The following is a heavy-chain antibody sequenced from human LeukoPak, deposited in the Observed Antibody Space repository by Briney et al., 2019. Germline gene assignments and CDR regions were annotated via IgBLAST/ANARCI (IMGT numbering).Heavy chain of an antibody. D-gene: IGHD3-22*01. Sequence: GGSLRLSCAASGFTFSSYAMSWVRQAPGKGLEWGSAISGSGGSTYYADSVKGRFTISRDNSKNTLYLQMNSLRAEDTAVYYCAKQTDGYYVGDAFDIWGQGTMVTVSS. CDR2: ISGSGGST. CDR3: AKQTDGYYVGDAFDI. J-gene: IGHJ3*02. CDR1: GFTFSSYA. V-gene: IGHV3-23*01.